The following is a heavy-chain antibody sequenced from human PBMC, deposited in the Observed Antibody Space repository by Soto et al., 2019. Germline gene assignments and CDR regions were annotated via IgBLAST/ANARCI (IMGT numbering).Heavy chain of an antibody. J-gene: IGHJ4*02. CDR2: ISYDGSNK. V-gene: IGHV3-30*18. D-gene: IGHD3-22*01. CDR3: AKDLLIVVVSTTQPDY. CDR1: GFTFSSYG. Sequence: GGSLRLSCAASGFTFSSYGMHWVRQAPGKGLEWVAVISYDGSNKYYADSVKGRFTISRDNSKNTLYLQMNSLRAEDTAVYYCAKDLLIVVVSTTQPDYWGQGTLVTVSS.